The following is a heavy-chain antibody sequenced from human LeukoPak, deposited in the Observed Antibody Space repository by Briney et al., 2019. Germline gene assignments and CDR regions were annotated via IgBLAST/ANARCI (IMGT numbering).Heavy chain of an antibody. V-gene: IGHV3-23*01. D-gene: IGHD5-24*01. J-gene: IGHJ4*02. CDR3: AKRVYVGGGYNFDY. CDR1: GFTFSTYA. CDR2: ISGSGCTT. Sequence: GGSLRLSCAASGFTFSTYAMSWVRQAPGKGLEWVSGISGSGCTTYYADSVKGRFTISRDNSKNTLYLQMNSLRAEDTAVYYCAKRVYVGGGYNFDYWGQGTLVTVSS.